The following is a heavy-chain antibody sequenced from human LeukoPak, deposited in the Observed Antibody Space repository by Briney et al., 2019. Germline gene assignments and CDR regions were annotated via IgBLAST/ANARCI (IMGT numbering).Heavy chain of an antibody. CDR2: IKQDGSGK. Sequence: GGSLRLSCAASGFTFSSYWMSWVRQAPGKGLEWVANIKQDGSGKYYVDSVKGRFTISRDNAKNSLYLQMNSLRAEDTAVYYCARDLMGATHYFQYWGQGTLVTVSS. CDR1: GFTFSSYW. V-gene: IGHV3-7*01. D-gene: IGHD1-26*01. CDR3: ARDLMGATHYFQY. J-gene: IGHJ1*01.